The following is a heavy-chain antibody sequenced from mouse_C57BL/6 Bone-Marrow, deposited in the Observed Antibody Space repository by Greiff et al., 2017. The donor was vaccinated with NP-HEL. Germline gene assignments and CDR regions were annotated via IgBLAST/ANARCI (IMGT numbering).Heavy chain of an antibody. Sequence: VKLVESGPELVKPGASVKISCKASGYAFSSSWMNWVKQRPGKGLEWIGRIYPGDGDTNYNGKFKGKATLTADKSSSTAYMQLSSLTSEDSAVYFCAKDTTVVEFDYWGQGTTLTVSS. J-gene: IGHJ2*01. CDR2: IYPGDGDT. D-gene: IGHD1-1*01. V-gene: IGHV1-82*01. CDR1: GYAFSSSW. CDR3: AKDTTVVEFDY.